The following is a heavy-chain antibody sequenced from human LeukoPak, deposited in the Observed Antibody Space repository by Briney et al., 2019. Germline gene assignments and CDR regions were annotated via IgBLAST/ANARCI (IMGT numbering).Heavy chain of an antibody. Sequence: GGSLRLSCAASGFTFSSYSMNWVRQAPGKGLEWVSSISSSSSYIYYADSVKGRFTISRDNAKNSLYLQMNSLRAEDTAVYYCATSHYNWNALSIFDYWGQGTLVTVSS. CDR3: ATSHYNWNALSIFDY. V-gene: IGHV3-21*01. D-gene: IGHD1-20*01. CDR1: GFTFSSYS. CDR2: ISSSSSYI. J-gene: IGHJ4*02.